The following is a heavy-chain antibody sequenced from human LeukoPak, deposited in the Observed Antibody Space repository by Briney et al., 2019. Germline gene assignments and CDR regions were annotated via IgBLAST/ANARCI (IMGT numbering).Heavy chain of an antibody. CDR1: GGSISSGYY. CDR3: ARVYNWNSSGLGAPRD. J-gene: IGHJ4*02. V-gene: IGHV4-38-2*02. CDR2: IYHSGST. Sequence: PSETLSLTCTVSGGSISSGYYWGWIRQPPGKGLEWIGSIYHSGSTYYNPSLKSRVTISVDTSKNQFSLKLSSVTAADTAVYYCARVYNWNSSGLGAPRDWGRGTLVTVSS. D-gene: IGHD1-7*01.